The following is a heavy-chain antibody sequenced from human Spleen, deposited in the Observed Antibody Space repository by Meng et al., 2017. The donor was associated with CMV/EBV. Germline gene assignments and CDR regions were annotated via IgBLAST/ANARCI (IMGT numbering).Heavy chain of an antibody. CDR3: GKIDY. V-gene: IGHV3-23*03. CDR2: IYSGGSSS. J-gene: IGHJ4*02. CDR1: GFTFSNYA. Sequence: GESLKISCAASGFTFSNYAMTWVRQAPGKGLEWVSVIYSGGSSSYYADSVKGRFTVSRDNSKNTLFLQMNSPRAEDTAVYYCGKIDYWGQGTLVTVSS.